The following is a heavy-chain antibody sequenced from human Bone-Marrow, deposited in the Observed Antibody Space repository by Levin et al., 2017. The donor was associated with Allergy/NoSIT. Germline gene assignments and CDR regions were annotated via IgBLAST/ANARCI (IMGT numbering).Heavy chain of an antibody. CDR3: VREIQTGSGSYNY. D-gene: IGHD3-10*01. Sequence: ASVKVSCKASGYTFSSYYMHWVRQAPGQGLEWVGGINPTGDTTVYAQTFQDRVTMTRDTSTSTLYMELSSLRFEDTALYYCVREIQTGSGSYNYWGQGTLVTVSS. CDR2: INPTGDTT. V-gene: IGHV1-46*01. CDR1: GYTFSSYY. J-gene: IGHJ4*02.